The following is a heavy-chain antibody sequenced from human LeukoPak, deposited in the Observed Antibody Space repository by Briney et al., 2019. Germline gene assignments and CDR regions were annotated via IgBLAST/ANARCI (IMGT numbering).Heavy chain of an antibody. D-gene: IGHD3-22*01. Sequence: SETLSLTCAVYGGSFSGYYWSWIRQPPGKGLEWIGEINHSGSTNYNPSLKSRVTISVDTSKNQFSLKLSSVTAADTAVYYCARRRIRYYYDSSIGFDYWGQGTLVTVSS. CDR3: ARRRIRYYYDSSIGFDY. CDR1: GGSFSGYY. V-gene: IGHV4-34*01. J-gene: IGHJ4*02. CDR2: INHSGST.